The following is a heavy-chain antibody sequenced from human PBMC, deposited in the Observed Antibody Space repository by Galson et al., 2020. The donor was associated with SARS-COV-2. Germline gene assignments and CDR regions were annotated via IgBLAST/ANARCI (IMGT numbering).Heavy chain of an antibody. J-gene: IGHJ4*02. CDR2: IYTSGST. D-gene: IGHD6-13*01. V-gene: IGHV4-61*09. Sequence: SETLSLTCTVSGASISKGNYYWNWIRQSAGKGLEWVGHIYTSGSTNYNPSLKSRVTISLDPSKNHFSLELNSVTAADTALYYCARAGISSDWYGTGTFDSWGPGTLVTFSS. CDR3: ARAGISSDWYGTGTFDS. CDR1: GASISKGNYY.